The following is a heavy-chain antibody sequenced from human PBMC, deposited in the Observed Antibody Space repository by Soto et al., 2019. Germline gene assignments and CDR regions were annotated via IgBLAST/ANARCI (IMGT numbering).Heavy chain of an antibody. CDR2: IYYSGST. Sequence: SETLSLTCTVSGGSISSGGYYWSWIRQHPGKGLEWIGYIYYSGSTYYNPSLKSRVTISVDTSKNQFSLKLSSVTAADTAVYYCARVSLANISLWGQGTLVTVSS. J-gene: IGHJ4*02. D-gene: IGHD6-6*01. CDR1: GGSISSGGYY. CDR3: ARVSLANISL. V-gene: IGHV4-31*03.